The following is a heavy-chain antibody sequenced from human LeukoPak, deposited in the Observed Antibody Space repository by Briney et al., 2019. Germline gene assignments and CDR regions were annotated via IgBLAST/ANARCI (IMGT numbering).Heavy chain of an antibody. CDR3: ARGRDVWGSHRPSYLFDY. J-gene: IGHJ4*02. Sequence: ASVKVSCKASGYTFTSYYMHWVRQAPGQGLEWMGIINPSGGSTSYAQKFQGRVTMTRDTSTSTVYMELSSLRSNDTAVYYCARGRDVWGSHRPSYLFDYWGQGTLVTVSS. D-gene: IGHD3-16*02. CDR1: GYTFTSYY. V-gene: IGHV1-46*01. CDR2: INPSGGST.